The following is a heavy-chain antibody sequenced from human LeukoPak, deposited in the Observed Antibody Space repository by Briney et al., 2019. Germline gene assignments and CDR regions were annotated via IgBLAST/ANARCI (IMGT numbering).Heavy chain of an antibody. V-gene: IGHV1-69*13. CDR2: ITPISGTA. Sequence: ASVKVSCKASGGTFSSYAISWVRQAPGQGLEWMGGITPISGTANYAQKFQGRVTITADESTSTAYMELSSLRSEDTAVYYCASGNYYGSGSPLFDPWGQGTLVTVSS. D-gene: IGHD3-10*01. CDR3: ASGNYYGSGSPLFDP. CDR1: GGTFSSYA. J-gene: IGHJ5*02.